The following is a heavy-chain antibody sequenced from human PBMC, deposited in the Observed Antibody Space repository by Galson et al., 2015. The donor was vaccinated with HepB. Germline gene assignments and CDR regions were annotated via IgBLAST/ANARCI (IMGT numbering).Heavy chain of an antibody. D-gene: IGHD6-13*01. CDR1: GYTLTELS. Sequence: SVKVSCKVSGYTLTELSMHWVRQAPGKGLEWMGGFDPEDGETIYAQKFQGRVTMTEDTSTDTAYMELSSLRSEDTAVYYCATVGQSAAGVNWFDPWGQGTLVTVSS. V-gene: IGHV1-24*01. J-gene: IGHJ5*02. CDR2: FDPEDGET. CDR3: ATVGQSAAGVNWFDP.